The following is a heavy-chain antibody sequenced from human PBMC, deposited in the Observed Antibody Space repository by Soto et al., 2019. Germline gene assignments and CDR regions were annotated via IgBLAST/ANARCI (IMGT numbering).Heavy chain of an antibody. D-gene: IGHD3-22*01. CDR3: ARLPFYYDSSGYIDY. J-gene: IGHJ4*02. CDR1: GGSISSNSYY. CDR2: IYYSGST. Sequence: QLQLQESGPGLVKPSETLSLTCTVSGGSISSNSYYWGWIRQPPGKGLEWIGSIYYSGSTYYNPSLKSRVTISVDTSKNQFSLKLSSVTAADTAVYYCARLPFYYDSSGYIDYWGQGTLVTVSS. V-gene: IGHV4-39*01.